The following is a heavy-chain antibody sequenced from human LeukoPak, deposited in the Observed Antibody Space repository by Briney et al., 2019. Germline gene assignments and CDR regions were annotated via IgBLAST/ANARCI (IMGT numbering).Heavy chain of an antibody. CDR3: ARCTTGRTFGSLREIKRSREIDY. CDR1: GFTFSRYS. D-gene: IGHD1-1*01. V-gene: IGHV3-21*01. Sequence: PGGSLRLSCAASGFTFSRYSMNWVRQAPGTGLEGVSSISSSSSNIYYADSVKGRFTISRDNAKNSLYLQMNSLRVEDTAVYYCARCTTGRTFGSLREIKRSREIDYWGQGTLVTVSS. CDR2: ISSSSSNI. J-gene: IGHJ4*02.